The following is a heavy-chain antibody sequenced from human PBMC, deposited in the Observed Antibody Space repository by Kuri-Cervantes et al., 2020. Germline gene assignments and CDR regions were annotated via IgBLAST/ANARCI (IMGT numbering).Heavy chain of an antibody. J-gene: IGHJ4*02. V-gene: IGHV1-2*04. CDR1: GYSFTSYD. Sequence: ASVKVSCKGSGYSFTSYDINWVRQATGQGLEWMGWINPNSGGTNYAQKFQGWVTMTRDTSISTAYMELSRLGSDDTAVYYCARARGQGSGSSWLGYWGQGTLVTVSS. CDR3: ARARGQGSGSSWLGY. CDR2: INPNSGGT. D-gene: IGHD3-10*01.